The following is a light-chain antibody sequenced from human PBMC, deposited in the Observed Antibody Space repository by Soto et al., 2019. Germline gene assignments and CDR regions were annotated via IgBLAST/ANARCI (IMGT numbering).Light chain of an antibody. Sequence: TIACRASQGISSYLAWYQQKPGKAPKLLIYAASTLQSGVPSRFSGSGSGTEFTLTISSLQSEDAAVYYCQQYENWPWTFGQGTKVAIK. CDR3: QQYENWPWT. CDR1: QGISSY. CDR2: AAS. V-gene: IGKV1-9*01. J-gene: IGKJ1*01.